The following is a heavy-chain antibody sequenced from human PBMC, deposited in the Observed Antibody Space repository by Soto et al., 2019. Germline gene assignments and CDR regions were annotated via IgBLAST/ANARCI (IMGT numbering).Heavy chain of an antibody. D-gene: IGHD3-10*01. CDR2: IKGDGIST. CDR3: ARGAMGNYYNDY. V-gene: IGHV3-74*01. Sequence: DVQLVESGGGLVQSGGSLRLSCAASGFTFSSYWMHWVRQAPGKGLVWVSRIKGDGISTNYADSVKGRFTISRDNAKDTVFLQMNGLSADDTAVYYCARGAMGNYYNDYWGQGTLVTVSS. CDR1: GFTFSSYW. J-gene: IGHJ4*02.